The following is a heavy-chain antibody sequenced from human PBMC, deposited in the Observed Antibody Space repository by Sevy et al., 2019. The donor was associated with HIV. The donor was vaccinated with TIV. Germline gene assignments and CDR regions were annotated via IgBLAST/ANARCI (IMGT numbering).Heavy chain of an antibody. CDR1: GYTLSELS. CDR2: FDPKVGET. Sequence: ASVKVSCKVSGYTLSELSMHWVRRAPGKGLEWMGGFDPKVGETIYAQKFQGRVTMTEDTSADTAYMELIGLTSDDTAVYYCATDGKWTYSSDWYVSWGQGTLVTVSS. J-gene: IGHJ5*01. V-gene: IGHV1-24*01. CDR3: ATDGKWTYSSDWYVS. D-gene: IGHD6-19*01.